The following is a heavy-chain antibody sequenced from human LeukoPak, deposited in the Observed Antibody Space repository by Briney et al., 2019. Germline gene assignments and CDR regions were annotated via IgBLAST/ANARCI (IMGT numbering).Heavy chain of an antibody. CDR3: AKDPSGVYDSSGYYYGRWAFDI. V-gene: IGHV3-30*18. CDR2: ISYDGSNK. CDR1: GFTFSSYG. Sequence: PGGSLRLSCAASGFTFSSYGMHWVRQAPGKGLKWVAVISYDGSNKYYADSVKGRFTISRDNSKNTLYLQMNSLRAEDTAVYYCAKDPSGVYDSSGYYYGRWAFDIWGQGTVVTVSS. D-gene: IGHD3-22*01. J-gene: IGHJ3*02.